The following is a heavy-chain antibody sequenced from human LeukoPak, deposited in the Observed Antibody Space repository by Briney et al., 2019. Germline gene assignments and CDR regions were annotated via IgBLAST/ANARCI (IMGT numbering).Heavy chain of an antibody. J-gene: IGHJ4*02. V-gene: IGHV7-4-1*02. CDR3: ARGNYYVDY. D-gene: IGHD3-10*01. CDR1: GYTFTNYP. CDR2: INSNTGNP. Sequence: ASVKVSCKASGYTFTNYPMNWVRQAPGQGLEWMGWINSNTGNPTYAQGFTGRFVFSLDTSVSAAYLQISSLKTEDTAVYYCARGNYYVDYWGQGTLVTVSS.